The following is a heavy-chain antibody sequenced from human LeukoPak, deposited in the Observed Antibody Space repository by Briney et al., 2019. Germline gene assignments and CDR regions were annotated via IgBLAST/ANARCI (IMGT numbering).Heavy chain of an antibody. CDR3: ARHPASLKWFRSSHDNWSDP. CDR1: GYNFTNFW. Sequence: GESLKISCKASGYNFTNFWLGWVRQMPGKGLEWMGLIYPGDSDTRYSPSFQGQVTISLDKSIRTAYLQWSSLKPSDIAMYYCARHPASLKWFRSSHDNWSDPWGQGTLVTVSS. V-gene: IGHV5-51*01. CDR2: IYPGDSDT. D-gene: IGHD3-3*02. J-gene: IGHJ5*02.